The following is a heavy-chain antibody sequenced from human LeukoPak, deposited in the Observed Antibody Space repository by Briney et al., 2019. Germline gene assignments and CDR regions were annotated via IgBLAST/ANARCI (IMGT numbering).Heavy chain of an antibody. V-gene: IGHV3-21*01. D-gene: IGHD3-22*01. J-gene: IGHJ1*01. CDR3: ARGDYYDSSPHY. Sequence: GGSLRLSCTASGFTFSNYGMHWVRQAPGKGLEWVASISGGSSYIFHADSVKGRFTISRDNSKNSVFLQMNSLRVDDTALYYCARGDYYDSSPHYWGQGTLVIVSS. CDR1: GFTFSNYG. CDR2: ISGGSSYI.